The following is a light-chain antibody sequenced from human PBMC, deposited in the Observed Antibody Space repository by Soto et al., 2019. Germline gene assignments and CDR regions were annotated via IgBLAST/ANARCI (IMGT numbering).Light chain of an antibody. CDR3: CSYAGSYTFYV. CDR1: SSDVGGYNH. CDR2: DVT. V-gene: IGLV2-11*01. Sequence: QSALTQPRSVSGSPGQSVTISCTGTSSDVGGYNHVSWYQQHPGKAPKIMIYDVTKRPSGVPDRFSGSKSGNTASLTISGLXAEDEADYYCCSYAGSYTFYVFGTGTKVTVL. J-gene: IGLJ1*01.